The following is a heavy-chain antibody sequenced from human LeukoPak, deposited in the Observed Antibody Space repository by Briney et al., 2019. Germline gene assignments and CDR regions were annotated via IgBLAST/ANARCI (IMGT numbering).Heavy chain of an antibody. CDR2: IIPILGIA. Sequence: SVKVSCKASGGTFSSYAISWVRQAPGQGLEWMGRIIPILGIANYAQKFQGRVTITADKSTSTAYMELSSLRSEDTAVYYCARDPAGTGSYFDYWGQGTLVTVSS. J-gene: IGHJ4*02. D-gene: IGHD3-10*01. CDR1: GGTFSSYA. CDR3: ARDPAGTGSYFDY. V-gene: IGHV1-69*04.